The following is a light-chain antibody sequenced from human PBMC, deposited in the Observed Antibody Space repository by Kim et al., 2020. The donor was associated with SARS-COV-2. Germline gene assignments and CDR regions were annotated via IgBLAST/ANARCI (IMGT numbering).Light chain of an antibody. Sequence: DIQMTQSPSSLSASVGDRVTITCQASQDISNYLNWYQQKPGKAPKLLIYDASNLETGVPSRFSGSGSGTDFTFTISSLQPEDIATYYCQQYDNLPPRTFGQGTKLEI. V-gene: IGKV1-33*01. CDR2: DAS. CDR1: QDISNY. CDR3: QQYDNLPPRT. J-gene: IGKJ2*01.